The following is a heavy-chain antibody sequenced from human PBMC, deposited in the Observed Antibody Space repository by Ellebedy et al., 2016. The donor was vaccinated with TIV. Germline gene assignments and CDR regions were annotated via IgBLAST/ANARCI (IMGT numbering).Heavy chain of an antibody. J-gene: IGHJ4*02. V-gene: IGHV3-23*01. CDR2: ISSGGST. CDR1: GFTFSSYA. CDR3: ARDQGFGDLDY. D-gene: IGHD3-10*01. Sequence: GGSLRLXCAASGFTFSSYAMTWVRQAPGKGLEWVSGISSGGSTFYADSVKARFTISRDNSKNTLYLQMNSLRDEDTAVYYCARDQGFGDLDYWGQGTLVTVSS.